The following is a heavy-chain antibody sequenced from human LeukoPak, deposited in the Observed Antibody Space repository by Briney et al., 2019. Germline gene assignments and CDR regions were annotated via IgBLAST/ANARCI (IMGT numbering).Heavy chain of an antibody. CDR2: ISYDGSNK. V-gene: IGHV3-30*18. D-gene: IGHD2-15*01. J-gene: IGHJ4*02. CDR3: AKDCSGGSCLHY. Sequence: PGGSLRLSCAASGFTFSSYGMHWVRQAPGKGLEWVAVISYDGSNKYYADSVKGRFTISRDNSKNTLYLQMNSLRAEDTAVYYCAKDCSGGSCLHYWGQGTLVTVSS. CDR1: GFTFSSYG.